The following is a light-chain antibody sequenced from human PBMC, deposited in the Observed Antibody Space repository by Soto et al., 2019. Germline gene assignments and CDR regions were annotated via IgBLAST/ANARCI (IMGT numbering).Light chain of an antibody. CDR2: AAS. CDR3: QKYSSVPV. Sequence: DIQMTQSSTSLSASVGDRVTITCRASQGIRNFVAWYQQKPGKPPKLLIYAASTLQSGVPSRFSGSGSGTDFTLTINSLQPEDVATYSCQKYSSVPVFGPGTKVEI. CDR1: QGIRNF. V-gene: IGKV1-27*01. J-gene: IGKJ3*01.